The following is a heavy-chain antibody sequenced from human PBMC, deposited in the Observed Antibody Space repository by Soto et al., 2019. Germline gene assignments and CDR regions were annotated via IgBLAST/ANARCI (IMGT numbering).Heavy chain of an antibody. CDR3: ARCTQLLDAFDS. CDR2: IGTAGDT. D-gene: IGHD2-2*01. CDR1: GFTFSSYD. J-gene: IGHJ3*02. Sequence: EVQLVESGGGLVQPGGSLRLSCAASGFTFSSYDMHWVRQATGKGLEWVSAIGTAGDTYYPGSVKVRVTISRENAKNYLCLHRNSLRAGDTDVYYCARCTQLLDAFDSWGQGTMVTLSS. V-gene: IGHV3-13*01.